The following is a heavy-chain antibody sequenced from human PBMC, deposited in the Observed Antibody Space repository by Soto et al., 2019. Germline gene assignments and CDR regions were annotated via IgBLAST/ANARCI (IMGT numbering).Heavy chain of an antibody. V-gene: IGHV4-39*01. CDR3: ARRLRDSYGYRDTQAIDY. CDR2: IYYSGST. D-gene: IGHD5-18*01. CDR1: GGSISSSSYY. Sequence: PSETLSLTCTVSGGSISSSSYYWGWIRQPPGKGLEWIGSIYYSGSTYYNPSLKSRVTISVDTSKNQFSLKLSSVTAADTAVYYCARRLRDSYGYRDTQAIDYWAQGTLVPVSS. J-gene: IGHJ4*02.